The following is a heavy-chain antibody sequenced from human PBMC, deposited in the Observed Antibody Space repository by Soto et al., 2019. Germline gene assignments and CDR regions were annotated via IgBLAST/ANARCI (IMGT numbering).Heavy chain of an antibody. D-gene: IGHD3-10*01. CDR1: GGCFSCYY. J-gene: IGHJ4*02. CDR2: INHSGST. Sequence: PSETLSLTCAGYGGCFSCYYWSWIRQPPGKGLEWIGEINHSGSTNYNPSLKSRVTISVDNSKNTLYLQMNSLRAEDTAVYYCARDRGYVDYWGQGTLVTVSS. V-gene: IGHV4-34*01. CDR3: ARDRGYVDY.